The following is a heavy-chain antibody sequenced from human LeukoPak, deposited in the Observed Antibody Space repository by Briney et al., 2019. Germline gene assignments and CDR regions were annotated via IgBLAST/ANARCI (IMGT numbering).Heavy chain of an antibody. D-gene: IGHD1-26*01. CDR2: IFYTGTT. J-gene: IGHJ4*02. CDR1: GASTRTSEHY. V-gene: IGHV4-30-4*01. CDR3: AGDDSLGGTYY. Sequence: SQTLSLTCTVSGASTRTSEHYWSWVRQTPGEGLEWLGFIFYTGTTYYHPSLKSRVRISIDTSKNQFSLRLTSATAADTAIYYCAGDDSLGGTYYWGPGTPVTVSS.